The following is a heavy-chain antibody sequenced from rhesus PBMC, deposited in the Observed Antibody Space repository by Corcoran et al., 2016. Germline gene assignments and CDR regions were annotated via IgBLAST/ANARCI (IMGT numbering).Heavy chain of an antibody. CDR3: ARESIAAAGTLDY. CDR2: IGGSSGST. Sequence: QVQLQESGPGLVKPSETLSLTCAVSGYSISSGYGWSWIRQPPGKGLGWIGYIGGSSGSTNYNPSLKSRVTISKDTSKNPFSLKLSSGTAADTAVYYCARESIAAAGTLDYWGQGVLVTVSS. V-gene: IGHV4-127*01. D-gene: IGHD6-31*01. J-gene: IGHJ4*01. CDR1: GYSISSGYG.